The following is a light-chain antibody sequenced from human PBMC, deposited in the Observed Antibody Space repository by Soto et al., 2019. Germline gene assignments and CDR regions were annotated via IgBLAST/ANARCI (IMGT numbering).Light chain of an antibody. Sequence: QSALTQPASVSGSPGQSITISCTGTSSDVGGYNYVSWYQQHPGKAPKLMFYDVGNRPSGVSNRSSGSKSGNTASLTISGLQAEDEADYYCSSYTSNSPYVVFGGGTQLTVL. CDR1: SSDVGGYNY. CDR3: SSYTSNSPYVV. CDR2: DVG. J-gene: IGLJ2*01. V-gene: IGLV2-14*01.